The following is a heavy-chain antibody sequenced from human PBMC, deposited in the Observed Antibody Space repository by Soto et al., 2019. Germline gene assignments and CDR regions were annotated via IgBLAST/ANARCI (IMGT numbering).Heavy chain of an antibody. Sequence: ASVKVSCKASGYTFTGYYMHWVRQAPGQGLEWMGWINPNSGGTNYAQKFQGWVTMTRDTSISTAYMELSRLRSDDRAVYYCARAEWDLLGGDSYYYYNGMDVWGQGTMVTVSS. V-gene: IGHV1-2*04. CDR1: GYTFTGYY. CDR3: ARAEWDLLGGDSYYYYNGMDV. CDR2: INPNSGGT. J-gene: IGHJ6*02. D-gene: IGHD1-26*01.